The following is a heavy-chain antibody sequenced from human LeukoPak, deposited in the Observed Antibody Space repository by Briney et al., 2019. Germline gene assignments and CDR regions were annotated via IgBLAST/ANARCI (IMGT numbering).Heavy chain of an antibody. V-gene: IGHV4-39*01. Sequence: SETLSLXCTVSGGSISSSSYYWGWIRQPPGKGPEWIGSIYHSGSTYYNPSLKSRVTISVDTSKNQFSLKLSSVTAADTAVYYCARHNQWLVPCDYWGQGTLVTVSS. CDR3: ARHNQWLVPCDY. CDR1: GGSISSSSYY. CDR2: IYHSGST. J-gene: IGHJ4*02. D-gene: IGHD6-19*01.